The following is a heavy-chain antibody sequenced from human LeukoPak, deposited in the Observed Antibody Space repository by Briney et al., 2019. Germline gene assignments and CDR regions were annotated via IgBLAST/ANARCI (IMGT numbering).Heavy chain of an antibody. V-gene: IGHV4-59*11. Sequence: SETLSLTCSVSGASISSHYWSWIRQPPGKGLEWIGYIHYSGSTNCNPSLKSRVTISLDTSKNQFSLKLSSVTAADTAVYYCARGPADYDILTGYHIPYYYYGMDVWGQGTTVTVSS. D-gene: IGHD3-9*01. CDR3: ARGPADYDILTGYHIPYYYYGMDV. J-gene: IGHJ6*02. CDR2: IHYSGST. CDR1: GASISSHY.